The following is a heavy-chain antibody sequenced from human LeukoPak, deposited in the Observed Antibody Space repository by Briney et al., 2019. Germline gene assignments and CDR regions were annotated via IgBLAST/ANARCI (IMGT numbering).Heavy chain of an antibody. V-gene: IGHV3-30-3*01. D-gene: IGHD6-19*01. Sequence: PGGSLRLSCAGHGFTFTNYAVHWVRQAPGKGLEWVALISYDGSNTYYADSVKGRFTISRDNSKNTLYLQMNSLRGEDTALYYCARPQPTVAGTVYHGMDVWGQGTTVIVSS. CDR1: GFTFTNYA. J-gene: IGHJ6*02. CDR3: ARPQPTVAGTVYHGMDV. CDR2: ISYDGSNT.